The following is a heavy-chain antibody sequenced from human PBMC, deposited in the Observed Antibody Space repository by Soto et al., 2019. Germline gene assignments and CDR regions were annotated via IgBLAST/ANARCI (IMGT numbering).Heavy chain of an antibody. V-gene: IGHV3-48*02. J-gene: IGHJ6*02. CDR2: ISNSSSTI. D-gene: IGHD2-2*01. CDR1: GFTFSSYS. Sequence: HPGGSLRLSCAAPGFTFSSYSMNWVRQAPGKGLEWVSYISNSSSTIYYADSVKGRFTISRDNAKNSLYLQMNSRRDEDTAVYYCARDSPGRYCSSTSCPRMDVWGQGTTVTVSS. CDR3: ARDSPGRYCSSTSCPRMDV.